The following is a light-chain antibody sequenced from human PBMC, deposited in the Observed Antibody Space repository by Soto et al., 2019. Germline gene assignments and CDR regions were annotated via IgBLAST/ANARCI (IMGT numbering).Light chain of an antibody. V-gene: IGLV2-11*01. CDR2: DVS. Sequence: QSVLTQPRSVSGSPGQLVTISCTGTSSDVGGYNYVSWYQQHPGKAPKLMIYDVSKRPSGVPDRFSGSKSGNTASLTISGLQAEDEADYYCCSYAGSYTLVFGGGTKVTVL. J-gene: IGLJ2*01. CDR3: CSYAGSYTLV. CDR1: SSDVGGYNY.